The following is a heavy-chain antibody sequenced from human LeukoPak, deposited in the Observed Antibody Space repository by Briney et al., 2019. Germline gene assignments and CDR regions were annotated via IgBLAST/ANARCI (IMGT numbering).Heavy chain of an antibody. Sequence: SETLSLTCTVSGGSISSYYWSWIRQPPGKGLEWLGYIYYSGSTNYNPSRKSRVTISVETSKNQFSLKLTSVTAADTAVYYCARDRVLLWFGEPDYYYYYGMDVWGQGTTVTVSS. CDR3: ARDRVLLWFGEPDYYYYYGMDV. V-gene: IGHV4-59*01. J-gene: IGHJ6*02. D-gene: IGHD3-10*01. CDR1: GGSISSYY. CDR2: IYYSGST.